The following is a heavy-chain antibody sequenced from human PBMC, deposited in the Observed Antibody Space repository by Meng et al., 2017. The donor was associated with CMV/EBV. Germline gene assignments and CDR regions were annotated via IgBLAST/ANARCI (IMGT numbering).Heavy chain of an antibody. V-gene: IGHV3-21*01. CDR3: ARPHQTSGYYESYYYYGMDV. CDR2: ISSSSSYI. Sequence: GESLKISCAASGFTFSSYSMNWVRQAPGKGLEWVSSISSSSSYIYYADSVKGRFTISRDNAKNSLYLQRNSLRAEDTAVYYCARPHQTSGYYESYYYYGMDVWGQGTTVTVSS. CDR1: GFTFSSYS. D-gene: IGHD3-3*01. J-gene: IGHJ6*02.